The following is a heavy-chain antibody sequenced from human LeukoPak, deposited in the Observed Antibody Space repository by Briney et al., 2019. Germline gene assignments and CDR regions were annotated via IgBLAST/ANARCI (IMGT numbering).Heavy chain of an antibody. CDR2: IYYSGST. V-gene: IGHV4-59*08. D-gene: IGHD3-16*01. CDR3: ARGGRFDP. CDR1: GGSISSYY. J-gene: IGHJ5*02. Sequence: SETLSLTCTVSGGSISSYYWSWIRQPPGKGLEYIGYIYYSGSTNYNPSLKSRVTISVDTSKNQFSLKLSSVTAADTAVYYCARGGRFDPWGQGTLVTVSS.